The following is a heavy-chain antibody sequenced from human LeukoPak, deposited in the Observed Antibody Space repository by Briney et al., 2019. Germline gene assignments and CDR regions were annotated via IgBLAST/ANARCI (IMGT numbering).Heavy chain of an antibody. CDR1: GGSISSGDYY. CDR3: ARLQHCDYGGDYYYYYGMDV. J-gene: IGHJ6*02. Sequence: SETLSLTCTVSGGSISSGDYYWSWIRQHPGKGLEWIGYIYYSGSTNYNPSLKSRVTISVDTSKNQFSLKLSSVTAADTAVYYCARLQHCDYGGDYYYYYGMDVWGQGTTVTVSS. D-gene: IGHD3-16*01. V-gene: IGHV4-30-4*01. CDR2: IYYSGST.